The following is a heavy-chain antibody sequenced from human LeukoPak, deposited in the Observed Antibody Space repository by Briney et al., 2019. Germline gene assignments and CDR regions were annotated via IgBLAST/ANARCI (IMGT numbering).Heavy chain of an antibody. CDR1: GFTFSDYY. D-gene: IGHD2-21*02. CDR3: ARIELNCGGDCYSGY. CDR2: ISSSSSYT. V-gene: IGHV3-11*06. Sequence: PGGSLRLSCAASGFTFSDYYMSWIRQAPGKGLEWVSYISSSSSYTNYADSVKGRFTIFRDNAKNSLYLQMNSLRAEDTAVYYCARIELNCGGDCYSGYWGQGTLVTVSS. J-gene: IGHJ4*02.